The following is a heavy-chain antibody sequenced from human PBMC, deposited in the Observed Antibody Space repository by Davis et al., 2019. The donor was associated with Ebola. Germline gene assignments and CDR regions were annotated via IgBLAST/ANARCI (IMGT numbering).Heavy chain of an antibody. J-gene: IGHJ5*02. V-gene: IGHV4-34*01. CDR3: ARGPHHQGVDP. CDR2: IYYSGST. D-gene: IGHD1-26*01. Sequence: MPSETLSLTCAVYGGSFSGYYWSWIRQPPGKGLEWIGYIYYSGSTYYNPSLKSRVTISVDTSKNQFSLKLSSVTAADTAVYYCARGPHHQGVDPWGQGTLVTVSS. CDR1: GGSFSGYY.